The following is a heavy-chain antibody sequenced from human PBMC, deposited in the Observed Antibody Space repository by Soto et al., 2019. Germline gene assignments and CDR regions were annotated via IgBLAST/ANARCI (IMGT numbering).Heavy chain of an antibody. V-gene: IGHV3-74*01. CDR3: ARVPLYCSSISCYVDFDY. CDR2: INGDASST. J-gene: IGHJ4*02. CDR1: GFTFSSYW. D-gene: IGHD2-2*01. Sequence: PGGSLRLSCAASGFTFSSYWMQWVRQAPGKGLVWVSRINGDASSTSYANSVKGRFTISRDNAKNTLYLQMNSLRAEDTAVYYCARVPLYCSSISCYVDFDYWGLGSLVTVSS.